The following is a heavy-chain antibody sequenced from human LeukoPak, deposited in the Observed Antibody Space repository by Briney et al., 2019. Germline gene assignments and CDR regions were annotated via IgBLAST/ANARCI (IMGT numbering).Heavy chain of an antibody. Sequence: SETLSPTCDVSGDSIRSYWWGWVRQPAGKGLEWIGRIYATGSTKFNPSLKSRLTMSMDTSTNQFSLKLTSVTAADTAVYFCARQGYTASYYFLDSWSQGTLVTVSS. CDR2: IYATGST. D-gene: IGHD1-26*01. V-gene: IGHV4-4*07. J-gene: IGHJ4*02. CDR3: ARQGYTASYYFLDS. CDR1: GDSIRSYW.